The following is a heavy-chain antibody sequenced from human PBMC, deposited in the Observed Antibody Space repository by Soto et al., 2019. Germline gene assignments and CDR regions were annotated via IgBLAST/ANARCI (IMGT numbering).Heavy chain of an antibody. CDR1: GYSFTSYW. Sequence: GESLKISCKGSGYSFTSYWIGWVRQMPGKGLEWMGIIYPGDSDTRYSPSFQGQVTIAADKSMSTAYLQWSSLKASDTAMYYCARRRDSYNYLAFNIWGQGTKVTVSS. V-gene: IGHV5-51*01. D-gene: IGHD5-12*01. CDR3: ARRRDSYNYLAFNI. J-gene: IGHJ3*02. CDR2: IYPGDSDT.